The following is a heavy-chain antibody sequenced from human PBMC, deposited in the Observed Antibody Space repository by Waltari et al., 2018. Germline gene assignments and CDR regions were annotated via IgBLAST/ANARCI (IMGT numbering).Heavy chain of an antibody. Sequence: QVQLVQSGAEVKKPGSSVKVSCKASGGTFSSYAISWVRQAPGQGLEWMGGIIPIFGTANYAQKFQGRVTITADEYTSTAYMELSSLRSEDTAVYYCARVRDYCSGGSCYLAFGYWGQGTLVTVSS. CDR2: IIPIFGTA. CDR1: GGTFSSYA. J-gene: IGHJ4*02. D-gene: IGHD2-15*01. CDR3: ARVRDYCSGGSCYLAFGY. V-gene: IGHV1-69*01.